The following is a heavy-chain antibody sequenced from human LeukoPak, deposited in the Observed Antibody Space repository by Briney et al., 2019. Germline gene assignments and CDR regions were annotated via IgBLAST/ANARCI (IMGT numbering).Heavy chain of an antibody. V-gene: IGHV4-4*02. CDR1: GGSVSRSNW. Sequence: SETLSLTCAVSGGSVSRSNWWNWVRQPPGKGLEWIGYIYYSRTTEYNPSLKSRVTISVDTSKNQFSLKLSSVTAADTAVYYCARQSQEGYYYDSSGYPLDYWGQGTLVTVSS. D-gene: IGHD3-22*01. J-gene: IGHJ4*02. CDR2: IYYSRTT. CDR3: ARQSQEGYYYDSSGYPLDY.